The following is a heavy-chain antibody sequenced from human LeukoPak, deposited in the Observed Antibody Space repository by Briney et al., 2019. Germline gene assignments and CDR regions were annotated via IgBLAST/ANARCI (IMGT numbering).Heavy chain of an antibody. J-gene: IGHJ4*02. V-gene: IGHV1-2*02. CDR1: GYTFTGYY. D-gene: IGHD6-13*01. Sequence: WASVKVSCKASGYTFTGYYMHWVRQAPGQGLEWMGWINPNSGGTNYAQKFQGRVTMTRDTSISTAYMELSRLRSGDTAVYYCARVIQDSSSWFDYWGQGTLVTVSS. CDR3: ARVIQDSSSWFDY. CDR2: INPNSGGT.